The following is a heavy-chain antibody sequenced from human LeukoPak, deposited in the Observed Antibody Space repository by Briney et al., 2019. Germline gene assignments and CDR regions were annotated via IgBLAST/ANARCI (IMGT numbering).Heavy chain of an antibody. CDR3: ARASTFWSLRGAFDI. CDR1: GGSFSGYY. V-gene: IGHV4-34*01. Sequence: SETLSLTCAVYGGSFSGYYWSWIRQPPGKGLEWIGEINHSGSTNYNPSLKSRVTISVDTSKNQFSLKLSSVTAADTAVYYCARASTFWSLRGAFDIWGQGTMVTVSS. D-gene: IGHD1-1*01. CDR2: INHSGST. J-gene: IGHJ3*02.